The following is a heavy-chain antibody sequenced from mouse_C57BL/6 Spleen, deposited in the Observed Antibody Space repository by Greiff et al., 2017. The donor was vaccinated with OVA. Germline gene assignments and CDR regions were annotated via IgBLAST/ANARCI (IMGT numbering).Heavy chain of an antibody. V-gene: IGHV1-18*01. D-gene: IGHD2-12*01. Sequence: VQLQQSGPELVKPGASVKIPCKASGYTFTDYNMDWVKQSHGKSLEWIGDINPNNGGTIYNQKFKGKATLTVDKSSSTAYMELRSLTSEDTAVYYCASLRRDYYAMDYWGQGTSVTVSS. J-gene: IGHJ4*01. CDR3: ASLRRDYYAMDY. CDR1: GYTFTDYN. CDR2: INPNNGGT.